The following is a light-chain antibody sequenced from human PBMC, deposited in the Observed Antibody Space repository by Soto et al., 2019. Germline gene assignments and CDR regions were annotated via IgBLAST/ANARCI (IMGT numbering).Light chain of an antibody. J-gene: IGKJ5*01. CDR2: VAS. V-gene: IGKV1-39*01. CDR3: QQSCSIPIT. CDR1: QSISSC. Sequence: DIQMTQSPSSLSASVGDRVTITCRASQSISSCLNWYKQKPGKAPNLLIYVASSLQGGVPSRFSGSGSGTDFTLTISSLQPEDFATYYCQQSCSIPITFGQGTRLEIK.